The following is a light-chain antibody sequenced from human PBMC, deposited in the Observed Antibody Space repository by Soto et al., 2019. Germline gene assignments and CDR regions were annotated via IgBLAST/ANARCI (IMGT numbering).Light chain of an antibody. CDR1: HNDIGTYDY. V-gene: IGLV2-14*03. J-gene: IGLJ1*01. CDR2: EVT. Sequence: QSALTQPPSVSGSPGQSITISCTGNHNDIGTYDYVSWYQQHPGRAPRLLIHEVTTRPSRISGRFSASKSGLTASLTISGLQPEDEADYYCSSFTSNRIDVFGPGTKVTVL. CDR3: SSFTSNRIDV.